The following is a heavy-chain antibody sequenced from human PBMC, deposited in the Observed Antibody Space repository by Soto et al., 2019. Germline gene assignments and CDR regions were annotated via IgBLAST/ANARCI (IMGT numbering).Heavy chain of an antibody. CDR1: GFTFISYA. CDR2: ISGSGGST. V-gene: IGHV3-23*01. D-gene: IGHD3-22*01. Sequence: LRLSFAASGFTFISYAMSWVRQAPGKGLEWVSAISGSGGSTYYADSVKGRFTISRDNSKNTLYLQMNSLRAEDTAVYYCAKDHNYYDSSGYGYFQHWGQGTLVTVSS. CDR3: AKDHNYYDSSGYGYFQH. J-gene: IGHJ1*01.